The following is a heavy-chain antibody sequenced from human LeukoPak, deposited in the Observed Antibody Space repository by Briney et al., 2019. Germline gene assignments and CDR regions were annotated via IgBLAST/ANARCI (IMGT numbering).Heavy chain of an antibody. CDR3: AREGWFGEPPSHWFDP. D-gene: IGHD3-10*01. CDR1: GDSVSSKSAT. V-gene: IGHV6-1*01. CDR2: TYYTSKWYN. J-gene: IGHJ5*02. Sequence: SQTLSLTCAISGDSVSSKSATWNWIRQSPSRGLEWLGRTYYTSKWYNDYAVSAKSQITINPDTSKNQFSLQPNSVTPEDTAVYYCAREGWFGEPPSHWFDPWGRGILVTVSS.